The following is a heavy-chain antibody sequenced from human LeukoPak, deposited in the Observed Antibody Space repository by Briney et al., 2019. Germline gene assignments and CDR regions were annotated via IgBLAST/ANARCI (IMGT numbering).Heavy chain of an antibody. D-gene: IGHD5-18*01. CDR1: GFTFSSYA. Sequence: GGSLRLSCAASGFTFSSYAMSWVRQAPGKGLEWVSDINGSGGSTYYADSVKGRFTISRDNSKNTLYLQMNGLRAEDTAVYYCAKRIQPAMATGYWGQGTLVTVS. J-gene: IGHJ4*02. CDR3: AKRIQPAMATGY. CDR2: INGSGGST. V-gene: IGHV3-23*01.